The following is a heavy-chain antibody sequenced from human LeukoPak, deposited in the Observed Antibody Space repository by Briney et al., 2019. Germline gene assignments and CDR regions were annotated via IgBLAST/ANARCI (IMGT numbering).Heavy chain of an antibody. J-gene: IGHJ4*02. CDR3: SVWFGELSH. CDR2: ISPNSGGT. CDR1: GYTFTDYN. V-gene: IGHV1-2*02. D-gene: IGHD3-10*01. Sequence: ASVKVSSKTSGYTFTDYNIHWVRQAPGQGLEWMGWISPNSGGTNYAQRFQGMVTMTRDTSISTAYMDLSSLKSDDTATYYCSVWFGELSHWGQGTLVTVSS.